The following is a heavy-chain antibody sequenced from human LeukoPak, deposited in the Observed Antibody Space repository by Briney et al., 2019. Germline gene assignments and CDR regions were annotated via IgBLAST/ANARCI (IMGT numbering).Heavy chain of an antibody. Sequence: GGSLRLSCAASGFTFSSYAMSWVRQAPGKGLEWVSGISGSGGSTYSADSVKGRFTISRDNSKNTLYLQMNSLKTEDTAVYYCTTDTGYYDSSGYTFDYWGQGTLVTVSS. D-gene: IGHD3-22*01. J-gene: IGHJ4*02. CDR1: GFTFSSYA. CDR3: TTDTGYYDSSGYTFDY. CDR2: ISGSGGST. V-gene: IGHV3-23*01.